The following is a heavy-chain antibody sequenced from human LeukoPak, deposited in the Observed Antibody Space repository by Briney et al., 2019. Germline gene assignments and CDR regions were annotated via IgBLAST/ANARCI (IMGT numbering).Heavy chain of an antibody. CDR2: ISYDGSNK. V-gene: IGHV3-30*03. Sequence: GGSLRLSCAASGFSFSSYAMHWVRQAPGKGLEWVALISYDGSNKYYVDSVKGRFTISRDNSKNTLYLQMNSLRAEDTAVYYCARGTTVVWKPPFDPWGQGTLVTVSS. J-gene: IGHJ5*02. D-gene: IGHD4-23*01. CDR3: ARGTTVVWKPPFDP. CDR1: GFSFSSYA.